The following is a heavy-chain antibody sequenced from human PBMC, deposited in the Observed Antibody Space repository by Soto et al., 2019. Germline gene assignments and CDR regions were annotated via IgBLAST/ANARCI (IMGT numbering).Heavy chain of an antibody. J-gene: IGHJ3*02. Sequence: GGSLRLSCAASGFTFSSYSMNWVRQAPGKGLEWVSSISSSSYIYYADSVKGRFTISRDNAKNSLYLQMNSLRAEDTAVYYCARSGDIVVVGAEDGAAFDIWGQGTMVTVSS. D-gene: IGHD2-15*01. V-gene: IGHV3-21*01. CDR1: GFTFSSYS. CDR2: ISSSSYI. CDR3: ARSGDIVVVGAEDGAAFDI.